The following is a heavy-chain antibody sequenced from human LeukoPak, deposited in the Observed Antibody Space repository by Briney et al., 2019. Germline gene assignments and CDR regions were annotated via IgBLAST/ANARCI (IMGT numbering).Heavy chain of an antibody. Sequence: SETLSLTCTVSGASVSATNYYWSWLRQHSGKGPEWIAYIYYDAGAYYNPSLESRVTISLDSSANQFSLGLSSVTAADTAVYYCARGRRELKYGPDYWGQGTVVTVSS. D-gene: IGHD2/OR15-2a*01. CDR3: ARGRRELKYGPDY. CDR1: GASVSATNYY. CDR2: IYYDAGA. V-gene: IGHV4-31*03. J-gene: IGHJ4*02.